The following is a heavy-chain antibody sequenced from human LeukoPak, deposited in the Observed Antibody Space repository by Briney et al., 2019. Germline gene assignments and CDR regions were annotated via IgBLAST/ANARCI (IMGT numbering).Heavy chain of an antibody. CDR3: HIKRRAAAAFDY. V-gene: IGHV3-66*01. CDR1: GFTVSSNY. J-gene: IGHJ4*02. D-gene: IGHD6-13*01. Sequence: PGGSLRLSWAASGFTVSSNYMSWVRQAPGKGLEWVSVIYSGGSTYYADSVKGRFTISRDNSKNTLYLQMNSLRAEDTAVYYCHIKRRAAAAFDYWGQGTLVTVSS. CDR2: IYSGGST.